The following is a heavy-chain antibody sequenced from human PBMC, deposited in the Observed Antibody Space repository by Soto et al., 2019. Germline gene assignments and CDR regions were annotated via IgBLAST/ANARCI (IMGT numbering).Heavy chain of an antibody. J-gene: IGHJ4*02. V-gene: IGHV3-11*01. D-gene: IGHD6-6*01. CDR3: AGQYSSASVEV. CDR1: GFTFSDYY. Sequence: QVQLVESGGGLVKPGGSLRLYRAASGFTFSDYYMNWFRQAPGKGLEWVSYVSSGAITIYYADSEKGRFTISRDNAKNSLYLQMNSLRAEDTSVYYCAGQYSSASVEVWGQGTLVPVSS. CDR2: VSSGAITI.